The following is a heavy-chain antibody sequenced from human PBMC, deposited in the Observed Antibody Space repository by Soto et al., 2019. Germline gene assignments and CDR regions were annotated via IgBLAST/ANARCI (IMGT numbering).Heavy chain of an antibody. V-gene: IGHV1-69*06. D-gene: IGHD1-1*01. Sequence: QVQLVQSGAEVKKPGSSVKVSCKASGGTFSSYAISWVRQAPGQGLEWMGGISPIFGTANYAQKFQGRVTITEEKSTSTAYRELSSLRSEDTAVYYCAGNEPARDYYYYYGMDVWGQGTTVTVSS. CDR3: AGNEPARDYYYYYGMDV. CDR1: GGTFSSYA. J-gene: IGHJ6*02. CDR2: ISPIFGTA.